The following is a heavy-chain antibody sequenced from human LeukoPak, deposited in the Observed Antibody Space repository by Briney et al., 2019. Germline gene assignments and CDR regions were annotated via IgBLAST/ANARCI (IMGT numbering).Heavy chain of an antibody. J-gene: IGHJ2*01. CDR2: ISYDGSNK. V-gene: IGHV3-30*04. CDR1: GFTFSSYA. CDR3: ARDSTGYWYFDL. Sequence: TGGSLRLSCAASGFTFSSYAMHWVRQAPGKGLEWVAVISYDGSNKYYADSVKGRFTISRDNSKNTLYLQMNSLRAEDTAVYYCARDSTGYWYFDLWGRGTLVSVSS. D-gene: IGHD3-3*02.